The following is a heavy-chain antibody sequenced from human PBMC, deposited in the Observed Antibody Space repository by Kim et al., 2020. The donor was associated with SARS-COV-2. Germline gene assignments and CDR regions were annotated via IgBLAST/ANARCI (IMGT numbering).Heavy chain of an antibody. V-gene: IGHV4-59*01. CDR3: ARVMTTVTTQALGMDV. Sequence: SETLSLTCTVSVGSFSGYYWSWIRQTPGKRLEWIGYIYYGASTNYNPSLKSRVTISVDTSRAQFSLKLNSVTAADTAVYYCARVMTTVTTQALGMDVWGQGTTVTVSS. D-gene: IGHD4-17*01. CDR2: IYYGAST. CDR1: VGSFSGYY. J-gene: IGHJ6*02.